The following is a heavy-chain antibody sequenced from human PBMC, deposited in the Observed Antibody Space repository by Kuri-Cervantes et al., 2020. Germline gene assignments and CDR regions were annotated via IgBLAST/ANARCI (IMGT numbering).Heavy chain of an antibody. CDR3: ARGVGSCSSTSCYVWFDP. V-gene: IGHV4-59*01. D-gene: IGHD2-2*01. CDR1: GGPISSYY. Sequence: SEPLSLTCTVSGGPISSYYWSWIRQPPGKGLEWIGYIYYSGSTNYNPSLKSRVTISVDTSKNQFSLKLSSVTAADTAVYYCARGVGSCSSTSCYVWFDPWGQGTLVTVSS. CDR2: IYYSGST. J-gene: IGHJ5*02.